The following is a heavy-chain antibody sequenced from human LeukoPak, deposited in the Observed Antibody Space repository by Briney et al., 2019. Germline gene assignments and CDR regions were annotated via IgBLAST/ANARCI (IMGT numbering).Heavy chain of an antibody. CDR1: GFTFSILA. CDR2: ISGDGDYT. D-gene: IGHD1-26*01. CDR3: AKVGLGGYIVGPTGT. Sequence: GGSLRLSCETSGFTFSILAMNWFRQTPGKGLEWVSAISGDGDYTGYAGSVKGRFTISRDNSKNTLYLQMTALAAADTATYCAKVGLGGYIVGPTGTWGRGTMVTVSS. J-gene: IGHJ3*01. V-gene: IGHV3-23*01.